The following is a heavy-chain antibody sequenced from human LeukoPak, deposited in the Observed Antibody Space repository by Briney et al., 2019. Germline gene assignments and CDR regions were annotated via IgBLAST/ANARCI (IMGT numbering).Heavy chain of an antibody. J-gene: IGHJ4*02. V-gene: IGHV1-2*02. CDR1: GYTFTGYY. CDR2: INPNSGGT. D-gene: IGHD1/OR15-1a*01. CDR3: ARDWAGNIDY. Sequence: ASVKVSCKASGYTFTGYYMHWVRQAPGQGLEWMGWINPNSGGTNYAQKFQGRVTMARDTPISTAYMELSRLRSDDTAVYYCARDWAGNIDYWGQGTLVTVSS.